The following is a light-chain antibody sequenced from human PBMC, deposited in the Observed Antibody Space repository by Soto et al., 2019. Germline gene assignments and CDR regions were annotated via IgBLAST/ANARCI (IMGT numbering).Light chain of an antibody. Sequence: QAVLTQPASVSGSPGQSITISCTGTSSDVGGYNYVSWYQHHPGKAPKLMIYDVSNRPSGVSNRFSGSKSGNTASLTISGLQPEDEADYYCSSYITSNTRQIVLGTGTKLTVL. CDR2: DVS. V-gene: IGLV2-14*03. CDR3: SSYITSNTRQIV. CDR1: SSDVGGYNY. J-gene: IGLJ1*01.